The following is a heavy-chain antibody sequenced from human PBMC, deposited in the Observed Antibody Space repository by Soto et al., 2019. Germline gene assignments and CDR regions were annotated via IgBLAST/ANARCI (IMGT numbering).Heavy chain of an antibody. CDR3: ARRKGVVAALVH. V-gene: IGHV4-34*01. J-gene: IGHJ4*02. CDR1: GGSFIGYY. D-gene: IGHD2-15*01. CDR2: INHSGST. Sequence: SETLSLTCAVYGGSFIGYYWSWIRQPPGKGLEWIGQINHSGSTNYNPSLKSRVTISVDTSKNQFSLKLSSVTAADTAVYYCARRKGVVAALVHWGQGTLVTVSS.